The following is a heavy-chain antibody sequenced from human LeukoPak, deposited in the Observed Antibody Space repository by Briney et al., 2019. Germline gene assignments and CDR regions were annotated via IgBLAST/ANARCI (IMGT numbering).Heavy chain of an antibody. D-gene: IGHD4-23*01. CDR1: GYTFTSYA. CDR3: ARVGDKYGGNSAYYSGMDV. J-gene: IGHJ6*02. Sequence: PGASVKVSCKASGYTFTSYAMHWVRQAPGQRLEWMGWINAGNGNTKYSQKFQGRVTMTRDTSTSTVYMELSSLRSEDTAVYYCARVGDKYGGNSAYYSGMDVWGPGITVTVSS. CDR2: INAGNGNT. V-gene: IGHV1-3*01.